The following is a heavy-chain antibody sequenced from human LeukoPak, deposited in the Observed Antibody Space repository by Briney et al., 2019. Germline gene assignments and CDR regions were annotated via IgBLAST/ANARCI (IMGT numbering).Heavy chain of an antibody. CDR1: GGSISSYY. CDR2: IYYSGST. V-gene: IGHV4-59*01. D-gene: IGHD1-26*01. J-gene: IGHJ4*02. CDR3: ARGSKFRALDY. Sequence: SETLSLTCTVSGGSISSYYWSWIRQPPGKGLEWIGYIYYSGSTNYNPSLKSRVTISVDTSKNQFSLKLSSVTAADTAVYYCARGSKFRALDYWGQGTLVTVSS.